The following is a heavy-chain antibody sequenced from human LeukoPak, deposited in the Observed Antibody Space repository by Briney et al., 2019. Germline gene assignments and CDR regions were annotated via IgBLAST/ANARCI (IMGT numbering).Heavy chain of an antibody. V-gene: IGHV3-21*01. CDR1: GFTFSSYS. D-gene: IGHD3-22*01. CDR2: ISSSSSYI. Sequence: KPGGSLRLSCATSGFTFSSYSMNWVRQAPGKGLEWVSSISSSSSYIYYADSVKGRFTISRDNAKNSLYLQMNSLRAEDTAVYYCAREHLGRYYYDSSGYGYWGQGTLVTVSS. J-gene: IGHJ4*02. CDR3: AREHLGRYYYDSSGYGY.